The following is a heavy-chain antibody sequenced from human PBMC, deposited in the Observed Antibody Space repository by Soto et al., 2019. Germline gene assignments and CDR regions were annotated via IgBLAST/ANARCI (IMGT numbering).Heavy chain of an antibody. J-gene: IGHJ4*02. Sequence: EVELVESGGVVVQPGGSLRLSCVASGFSFNDFTMHWVRQVPGKGLQWVSLINWNGHTTQYADSVKGRFTISRDNRRNSLYLQMNSLRSEDTALYYCTKEGRTIYFDSWGQGTLVTVSS. D-gene: IGHD1-1*01. CDR2: INWNGHTT. CDR3: TKEGRTIYFDS. CDR1: GFSFNDFT. V-gene: IGHV3-43*01.